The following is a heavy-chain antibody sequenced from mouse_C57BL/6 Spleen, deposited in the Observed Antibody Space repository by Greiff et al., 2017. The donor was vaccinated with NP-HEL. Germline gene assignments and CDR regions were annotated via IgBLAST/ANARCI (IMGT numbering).Heavy chain of an antibody. CDR1: GYSITSGYY. CDR3: ARRERAMDY. V-gene: IGHV3-6*01. CDR2: ISYDGSN. Sequence: EVQLKESGPGLVKPSQSLSLTCSVTGYSITSGYYWNWIRQFPGNKLEWMGYISYDGSNNYNPSLKNRISITRDTSKNQFFLKLNSVTTEDTATYYCARRERAMDYWGQGTSVTVSS. J-gene: IGHJ4*01. D-gene: IGHD6-2*01.